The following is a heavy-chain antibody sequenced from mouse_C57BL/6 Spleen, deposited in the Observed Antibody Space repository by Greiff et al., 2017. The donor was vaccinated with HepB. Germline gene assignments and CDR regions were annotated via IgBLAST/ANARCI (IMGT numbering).Heavy chain of an antibody. CDR1: GYAFSSYW. J-gene: IGHJ2*01. D-gene: IGHD1-1*01. CDR2: IYPGDGDT. CDR3: ARSSDYYGSSYYFDY. Sequence: VQLQQSGAELVKPGASVKISCKASGYAFSSYWMNWVKQRPGKGLEWIGQIYPGDGDTNYNGKFKGKATLTADKSSSTAYMQLSSLTSEDSAVYFCARSSDYYGSSYYFDYWGQGTTLTVSS. V-gene: IGHV1-80*01.